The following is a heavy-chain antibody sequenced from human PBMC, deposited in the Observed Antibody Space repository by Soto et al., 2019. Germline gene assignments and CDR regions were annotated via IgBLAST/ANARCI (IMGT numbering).Heavy chain of an antibody. D-gene: IGHD4-4*01. CDR1: GYTFASYY. V-gene: IGHV1-46*01. Sequence: ASVKVSCKASGYTFASYYPHWVRQAPGQGLEWMGIINPSGGNTNYAHKFQGRVSMTRDTSTSTVYMELSSLRSEDTAVYYCARRTTVVGMDVWGQGTTVTVSS. J-gene: IGHJ6*02. CDR3: ARRTTVVGMDV. CDR2: INPSGGNT.